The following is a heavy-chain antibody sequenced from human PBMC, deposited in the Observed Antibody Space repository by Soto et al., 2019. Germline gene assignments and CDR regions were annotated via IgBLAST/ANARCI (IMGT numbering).Heavy chain of an antibody. V-gene: IGHV1-69*13. CDR2: IIPIFGTA. J-gene: IGHJ4*02. CDR1: GGTFSSYA. D-gene: IGHD3-10*01. CDR3: ARSGRATMVRGVIINLDY. Sequence: ASVKVSCKASGGTFSSYAISWVRQAPGQGLEWMGGIIPIFGTANYAQKFQGRVTITADESTSTAYMELSSLRSEDTAVYYCARSGRATMVRGVIINLDYWGQGTLVTVSS.